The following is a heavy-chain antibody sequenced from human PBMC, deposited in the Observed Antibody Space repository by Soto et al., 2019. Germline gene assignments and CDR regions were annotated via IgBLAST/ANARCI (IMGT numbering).Heavy chain of an antibody. CDR2: ISVYSGNT. CDR1: GYNFVTYG. V-gene: IGHV1-18*01. Sequence: GASVKVSCKASGYNFVTYGITWVRQAPGQGLEWMGWISVYSGNTHYAQKFHDRVTLTTDTSTTTAYMDLRNLTSDDSAFYYCARNTPFFESCGSADYWGQGTLVTVSS. D-gene: IGHD3-22*01. J-gene: IGHJ4*02. CDR3: ARNTPFFESCGSADY.